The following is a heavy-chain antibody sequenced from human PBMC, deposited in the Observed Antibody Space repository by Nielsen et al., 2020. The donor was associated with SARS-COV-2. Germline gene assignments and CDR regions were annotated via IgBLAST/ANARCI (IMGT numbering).Heavy chain of an antibody. V-gene: IGHV3-53*01. CDR2: FYSGGTT. CDR3: AREGDTYGVRNFDY. J-gene: IGHJ4*02. Sequence: ETLSLTCAASGFIVSSKYMNWVRQAPGKGLEWVSVFYSGGTTLYADSVKGRFIISRDNSRNTLYLQMNSLRVEDTAMYYCAREGDTYGVRNFDYWGQGIMVTVSS. CDR1: GFIVSSKY. D-gene: IGHD4-17*01.